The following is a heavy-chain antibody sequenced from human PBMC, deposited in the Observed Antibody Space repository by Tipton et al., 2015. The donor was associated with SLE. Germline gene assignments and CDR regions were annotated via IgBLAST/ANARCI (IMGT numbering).Heavy chain of an antibody. CDR3: ARGGSKHYDFWGRQMGPHAFDI. D-gene: IGHD3-3*01. J-gene: IGHJ3*02. CDR2: VYPGGHT. V-gene: IGHV4-34*01. CDR1: RGSFSGSY. Sequence: TLSLTCAVYRGSFSGSYWSWIRQSPGKGLEWIGEVYPGGHTNLNPSLKSRVTISLDTSRNQFTLKLSSVTAADTAVYYCARGGSKHYDFWGRQMGPHAFDIWGQETKVTVSS.